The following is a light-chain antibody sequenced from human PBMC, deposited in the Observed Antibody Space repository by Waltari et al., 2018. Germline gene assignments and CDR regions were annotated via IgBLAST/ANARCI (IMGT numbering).Light chain of an antibody. CDR3: QQYNSSPPR. CDR2: GAS. J-gene: IGKJ1*01. CDR1: QSVSNSY. Sequence: EIVLTQSPGTLSLSPGERGTLSCRASQSVSNSYLAWYQQKPGQAPRLLIYGASSRATGIPERFSGSGSGTDFTLTISRLEPEDFAVYYCQQYNSSPPRFGQGTKVEIK. V-gene: IGKV3-20*01.